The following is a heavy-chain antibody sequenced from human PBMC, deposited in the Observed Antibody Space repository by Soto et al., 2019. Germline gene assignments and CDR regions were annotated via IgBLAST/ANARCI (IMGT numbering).Heavy chain of an antibody. D-gene: IGHD2-2*01. CDR3: ARDSFYCSSTSFSPHFDY. CDR2: ISAYNGNT. V-gene: IGHV1-18*01. Sequence: ASVKVSCKASGYTFTSYGISWVRQAPGQGLEWMGWISAYNGNTNYAQKLQGRVTMTTDTSTSTAYMELRSLRSDDTAAYYCARDSFYCSSTSFSPHFDYWGQGTLVTVSS. J-gene: IGHJ4*02. CDR1: GYTFTSYG.